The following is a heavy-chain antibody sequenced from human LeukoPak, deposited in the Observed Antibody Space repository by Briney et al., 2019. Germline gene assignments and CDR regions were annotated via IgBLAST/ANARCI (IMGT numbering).Heavy chain of an antibody. J-gene: IGHJ4*02. D-gene: IGHD6-19*01. CDR3: AREFSSGLIIVY. CDR1: GFPFSYLY. V-gene: IGHV3-11*06. Sequence: KSGGSLRLSCAPSGFPFSYLYMLWTLEARGKAREGFLNMSSSSYTNYADSVKGRFTISRDNSKKSLHLQMNSLRAEDTAVYYCAREFSSGLIIVYLGQGTLVTVSS. CDR2: MSSSSYT.